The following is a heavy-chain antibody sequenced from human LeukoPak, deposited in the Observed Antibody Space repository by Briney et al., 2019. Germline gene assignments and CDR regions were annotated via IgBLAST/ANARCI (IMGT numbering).Heavy chain of an antibody. J-gene: IGHJ6*03. CDR1: GDSVSSNSAA. V-gene: IGHV6-1*01. D-gene: IGHD3-22*01. Sequence: SQTLSLTCAISGDSVSSNSAAWNWIRQSPSRGLEWLGRTYYRFKWYNEYAVSVKSRITINPDTSKNQFSLQLNSVTPEDTAVYYCARWNYDSSGYRSADMDVWGKGTTVIVSS. CDR3: ARWNYDSSGYRSADMDV. CDR2: TYYRFKWYN.